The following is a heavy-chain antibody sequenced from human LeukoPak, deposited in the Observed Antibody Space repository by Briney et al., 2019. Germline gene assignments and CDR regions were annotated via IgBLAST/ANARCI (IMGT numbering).Heavy chain of an antibody. D-gene: IGHD6-6*01. CDR3: ASGSVRSFDY. Sequence: SETLSLTCTVSGGSISSHYWSWIRQPPGKGLEWIGYIYYSGSTNYNPSLKSRVTISVDTSKNQFSLKLSSVTAGDTAVYYCASGSVRSFDYWGQGTLVTVSS. V-gene: IGHV4-59*11. CDR1: GGSISSHY. CDR2: IYYSGST. J-gene: IGHJ4*02.